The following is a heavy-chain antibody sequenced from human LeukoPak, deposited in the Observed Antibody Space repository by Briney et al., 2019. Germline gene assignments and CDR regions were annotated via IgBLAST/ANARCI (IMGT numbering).Heavy chain of an antibody. CDR2: IIPIFGKT. CDR3: ARDLTCSGGYCHRGYYFDS. V-gene: IGHV1-69*05. J-gene: IGHJ4*02. Sequence: SXXVSCKASGGTFSNYPINWVRQARGHGLEWMGGIIPIFGKTNYAQKFQGRVTITTDEYTRKSYMELSSLRSEATAMYYCARDLTCSGGYCHRGYYFDSWGQGTLVTVSS. CDR1: GGTFSNYP. D-gene: IGHD2-15*01.